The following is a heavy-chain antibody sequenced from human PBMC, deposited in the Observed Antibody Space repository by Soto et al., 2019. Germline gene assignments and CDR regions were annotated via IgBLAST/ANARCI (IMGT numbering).Heavy chain of an antibody. J-gene: IGHJ4*02. D-gene: IGHD1-1*01. V-gene: IGHV3-7*03. Sequence: PGGSLRLSCEASGFALSPYWMSWVRQAPGKGLEWVASINQDGSVKHYVDSVRGRFTISRDNAKNSLFLQMNSLSAEDTAAYYCARLTEAVTTFVYWGQGTPVTVSS. CDR1: GFALSPYW. CDR3: ARLTEAVTTFVY. CDR2: INQDGSVK.